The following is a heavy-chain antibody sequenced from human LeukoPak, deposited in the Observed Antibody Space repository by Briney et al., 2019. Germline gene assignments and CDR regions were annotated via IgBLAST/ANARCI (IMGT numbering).Heavy chain of an antibody. D-gene: IGHD2-15*01. CDR3: ARDVIVGVVAANDI. V-gene: IGHV4-59*01. CDR1: GGSISGYY. Sequence: SKTLSLTCTVSGGSISGYYWSWIRQPPGKGLEWIGYIYSSGSTNYNPSLKSRVTISVDTSKNQFSLELCSVTAADTAVYYCARDVIVGVVAANDIWGQGTMVTVSS. J-gene: IGHJ3*02. CDR2: IYSSGST.